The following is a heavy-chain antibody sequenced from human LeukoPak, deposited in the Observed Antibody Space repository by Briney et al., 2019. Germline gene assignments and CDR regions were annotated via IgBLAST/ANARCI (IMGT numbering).Heavy chain of an antibody. Sequence: SVKVSCKASGGTFSSYAISWVRQAPGQGLEWMGGIIPIFGTANYAQKFQGRVTITTDESTSTAYMELSSLRSEDTAVYYCARVLVGANPFDYWGQGTLVTVSS. D-gene: IGHD1-26*01. CDR3: ARVLVGANPFDY. V-gene: IGHV1-69*05. CDR1: GGTFSSYA. CDR2: IIPIFGTA. J-gene: IGHJ4*02.